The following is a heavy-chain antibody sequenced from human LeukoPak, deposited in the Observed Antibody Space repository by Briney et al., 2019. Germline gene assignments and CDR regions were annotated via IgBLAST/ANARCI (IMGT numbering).Heavy chain of an antibody. V-gene: IGHV4-31*03. CDR2: IYYSGST. CDR1: GGSISSGGYY. D-gene: IGHD3-10*01. CDR3: ARLRAGVEWFGELSFWIHWFDP. Sequence: PSQTLSLTCTVSGGSISSGGYYWSWIRQHPGKGLEWIGYIYYSGSTYYNPSLKSRVTISVDTSKNQFSLKLSSVTAADTAVYYCARLRAGVEWFGELSFWIHWFDPWGQGTLVTVSS. J-gene: IGHJ5*02.